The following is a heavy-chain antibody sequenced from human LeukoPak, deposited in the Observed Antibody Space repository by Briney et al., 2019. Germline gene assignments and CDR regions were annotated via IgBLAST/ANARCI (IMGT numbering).Heavy chain of an antibody. V-gene: IGHV3-20*01. Sequence: GGSLRLSCAASGFTFDDYGMSWVRQAPGKGLEWVSGINWNGGSTGYADSVKGRFTISRDNAKNSLYLQINSLRAEDTALYDCARGLVRGNDAFDIWGQGTMVTVSS. CDR1: GFTFDDYG. D-gene: IGHD2-8*02. CDR3: ARGLVRGNDAFDI. J-gene: IGHJ3*02. CDR2: INWNGGST.